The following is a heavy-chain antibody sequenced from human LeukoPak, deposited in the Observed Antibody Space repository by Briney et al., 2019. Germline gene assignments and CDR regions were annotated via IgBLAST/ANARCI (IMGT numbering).Heavy chain of an antibody. D-gene: IGHD3-16*02. CDR2: INPSDGTT. CDR3: ARVQEYHDYVWGSYRPNYFDY. V-gene: IGHV1-46*01. J-gene: IGHJ4*02. CDR1: GYTFTSYF. Sequence: GASVKVSCKASGYTFTSYFIYWVRQAPGQGLECMGIINPSDGTTNYAQKFQGRVTMTRDTSTSTVHMELSSLRSEDTAVYYCARVQEYHDYVWGSYRPNYFDYWGQGTLVTVSS.